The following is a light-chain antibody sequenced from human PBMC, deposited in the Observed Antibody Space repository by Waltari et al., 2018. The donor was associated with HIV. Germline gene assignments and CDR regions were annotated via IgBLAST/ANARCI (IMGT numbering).Light chain of an antibody. CDR3: NSRDSSGNHEV. Sequence: SSELTQDPAVSVALGQTVRITCQGDTLRNYYASWYQQKPGQAPVLVVYAKNNRPSGIPDRFSGSTSGNTASSTITGAQAEDEADYYCNSRDSSGNHEVFGGGTKLTVL. V-gene: IGLV3-19*01. CDR1: TLRNYY. J-gene: IGLJ2*01. CDR2: AKN.